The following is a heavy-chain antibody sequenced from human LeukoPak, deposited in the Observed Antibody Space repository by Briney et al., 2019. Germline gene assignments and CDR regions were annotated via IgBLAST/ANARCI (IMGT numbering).Heavy chain of an antibody. CDR3: ARDINWSFDH. D-gene: IGHD1-1*01. Sequence: SETLSLTCAAYGGSFSGYYWSWIRQPPGKGLEWIGEINHSGSTNYNPSLKSRVTISVDTSKNQFSLKLSSVTAADTAVYYCARDINWSFDHWGQGTLVTVSS. V-gene: IGHV4-34*01. J-gene: IGHJ4*02. CDR2: INHSGST. CDR1: GGSFSGYY.